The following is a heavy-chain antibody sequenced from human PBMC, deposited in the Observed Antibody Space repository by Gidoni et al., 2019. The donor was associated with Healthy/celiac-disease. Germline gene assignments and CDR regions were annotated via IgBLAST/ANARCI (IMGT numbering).Heavy chain of an antibody. CDR2: ISYDGSNK. J-gene: IGHJ4*02. Sequence: QVQLVESGGGVVQPGRSLRLSCAASGFTFSSYGMHWVRQAPGKGLEGVAVISYDGSNKYYADSVKGRFTISRDNSKNTLYLQMNSLRAEDTAVYYCAKDVQDGYNDCLDYWGQGTLVTVSS. V-gene: IGHV3-30*18. D-gene: IGHD5-12*01. CDR1: GFTFSSYG. CDR3: AKDVQDGYNDCLDY.